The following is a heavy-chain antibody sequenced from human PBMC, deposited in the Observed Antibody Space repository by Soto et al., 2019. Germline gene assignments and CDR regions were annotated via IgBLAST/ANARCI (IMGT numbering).Heavy chain of an antibody. CDR1: GGSFGGYY. J-gene: IGHJ2*01. D-gene: IGHD3-9*01. Sequence: QLQQWGAGPLRPLETLSLTCGVSGGSFGGYYWAWIRQSPEKGLEWIGEINDRGSVNYNPSLKSRVSLSVDTSKSHYSLTLRSVTAADTAIYYCARESHDILTGPPWVWYFDLWGRGTLVTVSS. CDR3: ARESHDILTGPPWVWYFDL. V-gene: IGHV4-34*02. CDR2: INDRGSV.